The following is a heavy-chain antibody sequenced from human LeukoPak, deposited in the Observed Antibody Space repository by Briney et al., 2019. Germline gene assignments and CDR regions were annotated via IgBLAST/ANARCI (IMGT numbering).Heavy chain of an antibody. V-gene: IGHV3-48*04. J-gene: IGHJ4*02. Sequence: GGSLRLSCAASGFSFSSYSMNWVRQAPGKGLEGVTSISSSSSTIYYADSVKGRFTISRDNAKNSLYLQMNSLRAEDTAVYYCARGGDDSSGYFDYWGQGTLVTVSS. D-gene: IGHD3-22*01. CDR3: ARGGDDSSGYFDY. CDR1: GFSFSSYS. CDR2: ISSSSSTI.